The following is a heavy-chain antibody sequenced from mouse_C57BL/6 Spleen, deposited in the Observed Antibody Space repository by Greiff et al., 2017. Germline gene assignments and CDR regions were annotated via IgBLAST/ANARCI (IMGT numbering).Heavy chain of an antibody. CDR1: GFNIKDDY. D-gene: IGHD1-1*01. J-gene: IGHJ2*01. Sequence: VQLQQSGAELVRPGASVKLSCTASGFNIKDDYMHWVKQRPEQGLEWIGWIDPENGDTEYASKFQGKATITADTSSNTAYLQLSNLTSEDTAVYYCTTSIGSSVGNYWGQGTTLTVSS. CDR2: IDPENGDT. V-gene: IGHV14-4*01. CDR3: TTSIGSSVGNY.